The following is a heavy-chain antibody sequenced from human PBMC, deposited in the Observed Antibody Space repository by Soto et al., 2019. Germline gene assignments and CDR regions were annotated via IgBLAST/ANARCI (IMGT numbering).Heavy chain of an antibody. Sequence: GGSLRFSCAASGFTFSSYGMHWVRQAPGKGLEWVAVIWYDGSNKYYADSVKGRFTISRDNSKNTLYLQMNSLRAEDTAVYYCARDNEQQLVDYWGQGTLVTVSS. J-gene: IGHJ4*02. CDR1: GFTFSSYG. CDR3: ARDNEQQLVDY. CDR2: IWYDGSNK. V-gene: IGHV3-33*01. D-gene: IGHD6-13*01.